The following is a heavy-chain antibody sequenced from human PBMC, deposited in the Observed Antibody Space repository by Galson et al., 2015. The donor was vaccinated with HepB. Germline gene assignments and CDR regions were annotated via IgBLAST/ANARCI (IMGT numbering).Heavy chain of an antibody. CDR1: GFTFNTYS. D-gene: IGHD6-13*01. CDR2: ISSSSDKI. CDR3: AKPHSRWYEVTDY. Sequence: SLRLSCAASGFTFNTYSMNWVRQAPGKGLEWVLYISSSSDKIYYADSVKGRFTISRDNAIGSLFLQMNSLRAEDTAVYYCAKPHSRWYEVTDYWGRGSLVTVSS. V-gene: IGHV3-48*04. J-gene: IGHJ4*02.